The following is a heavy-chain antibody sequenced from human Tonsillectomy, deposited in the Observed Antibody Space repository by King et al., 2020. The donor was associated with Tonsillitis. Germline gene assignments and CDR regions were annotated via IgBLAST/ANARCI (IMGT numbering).Heavy chain of an antibody. CDR3: AGVREVCSGTSCTPDWFDP. Sequence: QLQESGPGLVKPSETLSLTCTVSGGSISSSSYYWGWLRQPPGKGLEWIGNIFYSESTYYNPSLKSRVLISVDTSKNQFSLKLSSVTAADTAVYYCAGVREVCSGTSCTPDWFDPWGQGTLVTVSS. V-gene: IGHV4-39*07. CDR2: IFYSEST. CDR1: GGSISSSSYY. J-gene: IGHJ5*02. D-gene: IGHD2-2*01.